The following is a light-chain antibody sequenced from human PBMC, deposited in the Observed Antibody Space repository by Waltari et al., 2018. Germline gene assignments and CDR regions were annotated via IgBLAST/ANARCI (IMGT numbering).Light chain of an antibody. Sequence: IQLTQSPSPLSASVGDRVTITCRASQDISNFLAWYQQKPGKAPKLLIYAASTLHSGVPSRFSGSGSGTDFTLTISSLQPEDFAAYYCHQLNTFPTFGGGTKVEI. CDR3: HQLNTFPT. CDR2: AAS. CDR1: QDISNF. J-gene: IGKJ4*01. V-gene: IGKV1-9*01.